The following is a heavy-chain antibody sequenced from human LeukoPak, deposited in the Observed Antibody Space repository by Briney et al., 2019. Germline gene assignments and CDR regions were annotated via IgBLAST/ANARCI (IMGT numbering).Heavy chain of an antibody. J-gene: IGHJ5*02. CDR3: ARARWYCTNGVCYRSWFDP. D-gene: IGHD2-8*01. V-gene: IGHV4-34*01. Sequence: PSGTLSLTCAVYGGSFSGYYWSWIRQPPGKGLEWIGEINHSGSTNYNPSLKSRVTISVDTSKNQFSLKLSSVTAADTAVYYCARARWYCTNGVCYRSWFDPWGQGTLVTVSS. CDR2: INHSGST. CDR1: GGSFSGYY.